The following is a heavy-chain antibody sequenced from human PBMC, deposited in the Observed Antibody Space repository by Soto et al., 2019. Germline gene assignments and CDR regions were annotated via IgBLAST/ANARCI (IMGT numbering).Heavy chain of an antibody. D-gene: IGHD1-1*01. Sequence: ASVKVSCKASGYTFTSYAMHWVRQAPGQRLEWMGWINAGNGNTKYSQKFQGRVTITRDTSASTAYMELSSLRSEDTAVYYCARPLPSGGNDPAEGLDAYDIWGQGTMDTVSS. CDR3: ARPLPSGGNDPAEGLDAYDI. CDR1: GYTFTSYA. J-gene: IGHJ3*02. V-gene: IGHV1-3*01. CDR2: INAGNGNT.